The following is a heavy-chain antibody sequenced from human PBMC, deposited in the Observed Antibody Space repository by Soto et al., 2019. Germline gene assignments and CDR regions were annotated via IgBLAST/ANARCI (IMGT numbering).Heavy chain of an antibody. Sequence: EVQLLESGGGLVQPGGSLRLSCAASGFSFSSYAMVWVRQAPGKGLEWVSVISARGGRSYFADSVKGRFTTSRDNSKNVLSLEMSSLRAEDTATYFCAKSSIEYSASVDNWGQGTLVLVSS. D-gene: IGHD5-12*01. CDR1: GFSFSSYA. J-gene: IGHJ4*02. CDR2: ISARGGRS. V-gene: IGHV3-23*01. CDR3: AKSSIEYSASVDN.